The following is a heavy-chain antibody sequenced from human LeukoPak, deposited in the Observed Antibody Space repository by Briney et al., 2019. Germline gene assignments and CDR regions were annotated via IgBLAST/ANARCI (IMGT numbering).Heavy chain of an antibody. J-gene: IGHJ6*02. CDR3: TIGPYCSSTSCYLPPYYGMDV. Sequence: GGSLRLSCTASGFTFGDYAMSWFRQAPGKGLEWVGFIRSKAYGGTTEYAASVKGRFTISRDDSKSIAYLQMNSLKTEDTAVYYCTIGPYCSSTSCYLPPYYGMDVWGQGTTVTVSS. V-gene: IGHV3-49*03. CDR2: IRSKAYGGTT. CDR1: GFTFGDYA. D-gene: IGHD2-2*01.